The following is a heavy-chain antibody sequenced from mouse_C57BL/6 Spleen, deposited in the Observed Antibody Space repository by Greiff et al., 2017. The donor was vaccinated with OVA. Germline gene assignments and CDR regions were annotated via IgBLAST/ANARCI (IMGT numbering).Heavy chain of an antibody. Sequence: QVQLQQPGAELVRPGSSVKLSCKASGYTFTSYWMHWVKQRPIQGLEWIGNIDPTDSETHYNQKFKDKATLTVDKSSSTAYMQLRSLTSEDSAVYYCARDYGTYYFDYWGQGTTLTVSS. D-gene: IGHD1-1*01. CDR1: GYTFTSYW. CDR3: ARDYGTYYFDY. J-gene: IGHJ2*01. CDR2: IDPTDSET. V-gene: IGHV1-52*01.